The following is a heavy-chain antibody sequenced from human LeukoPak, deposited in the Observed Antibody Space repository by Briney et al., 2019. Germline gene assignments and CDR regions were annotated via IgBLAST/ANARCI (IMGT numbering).Heavy chain of an antibody. CDR1: GFTFSSYG. Sequence: PGGSLRLSCAASGFTFSSYGMHWVRQAPGKGLEGVTFIRYDGSNKYYADSVKGRFTISRDNSKNTLHLQMNSLRAEDTAVYYCAKETIRGYCSSTSCQTPGPYFDYWRQGALVTVSS. CDR2: IRYDGSNK. J-gene: IGHJ4*02. D-gene: IGHD2-2*01. CDR3: AKETIRGYCSSTSCQTPGPYFDY. V-gene: IGHV3-30*02.